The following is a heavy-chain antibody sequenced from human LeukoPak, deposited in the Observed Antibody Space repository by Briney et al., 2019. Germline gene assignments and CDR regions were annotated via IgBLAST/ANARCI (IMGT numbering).Heavy chain of an antibody. D-gene: IGHD2-15*01. V-gene: IGHV3-30*03. J-gene: IGHJ5*02. Sequence: GGSLRLSCAASGFTFSSYWMSWVRQAPGKGLEWVAVISYDGSNKYYADSVKGRFTISRDNSKNTLYLQMNSLRAEDTAVYYCASPRGVAAYHWGQGTLVTVSS. CDR3: ASPRGVAAYH. CDR1: GFTFSSYW. CDR2: ISYDGSNK.